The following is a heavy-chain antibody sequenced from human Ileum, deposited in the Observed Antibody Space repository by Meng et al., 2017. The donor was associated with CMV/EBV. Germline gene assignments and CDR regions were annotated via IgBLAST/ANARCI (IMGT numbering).Heavy chain of an antibody. V-gene: IGHV4-39*07. CDR2: TIYSGST. CDR1: GVSVLTSGYY. Sequence: QLPLQCASRGPVKSSSPRALSCTVSGVSVLTSGYYWIWIRQPPGKGLEWIGNTIYSGSTSYNPSLRSRVIISVDTSTNHFSLKLSSVTAGDTAVYYCARDARCSVYTGYLDYWGQGSLVTVSS. CDR3: ARDARCSVYTGYLDY. J-gene: IGHJ4*02. D-gene: IGHD2-8*01.